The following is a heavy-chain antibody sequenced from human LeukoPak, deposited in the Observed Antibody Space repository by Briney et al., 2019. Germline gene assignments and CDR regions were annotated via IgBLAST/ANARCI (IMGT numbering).Heavy chain of an antibody. J-gene: IGHJ4*02. CDR1: GGSFSGYY. CDR3: ARVSLLWLGEFTE. V-gene: IGHV4-34*01. Sequence: SETLSLTCAVYGGSFSGYYWSWIRQPPGKGLEWIGEINHSGSTNYNPSLKSRVTISVDTSKNQFSLKLSSVTAADTAVYYCARVSLLWLGEFTEWGQGTLVTVSS. CDR2: INHSGST. D-gene: IGHD3-10*01.